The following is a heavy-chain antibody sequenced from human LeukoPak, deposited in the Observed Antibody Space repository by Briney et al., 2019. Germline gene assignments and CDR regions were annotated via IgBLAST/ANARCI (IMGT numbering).Heavy chain of an antibody. CDR2: AYYRSKWFN. Sequence: SQTLSLTCTISGDSVSSNNAAWNWIRQSPSRGLECLGSAYYRSKWFNDYAVSVKSRITITSDTSKNQFSLQLNSVTPEDTAVYYCARTRYSSGGAYYYGVDVWGQGTTVTVSS. CDR3: ARTRYSSGGAYYYGVDV. V-gene: IGHV6-1*01. D-gene: IGHD6-19*01. CDR1: GDSVSSNNAA. J-gene: IGHJ6*02.